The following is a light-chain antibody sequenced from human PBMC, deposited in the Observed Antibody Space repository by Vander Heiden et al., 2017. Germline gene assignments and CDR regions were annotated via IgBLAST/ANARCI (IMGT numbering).Light chain of an antibody. CDR3: QQYNNWPPYT. CDR1: QSVSSR. J-gene: IGKJ2*01. Sequence: PSRDSLAVAAGGRATLAWRASQSVSSRLAWYQQRPGQAPRLLIYGASTRATGIPARFSGSGSGTDFTLTVTGLQSEDSAVYYCQQYNNWPPYTFGQGTKLEIK. V-gene: IGKV3-15*01. CDR2: GAS.